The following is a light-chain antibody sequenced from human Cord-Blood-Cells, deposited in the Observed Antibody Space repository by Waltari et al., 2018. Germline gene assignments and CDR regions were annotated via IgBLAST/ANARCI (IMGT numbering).Light chain of an antibody. CDR1: QSVSSY. CDR2: DAS. CDR3: QQHSNWPRT. Sequence: IVLTQSPPTLSLSPGARATLACRASQSVSSYLAWYQQKPGQAPRLLIYDASNRATGIPARFSGSGSGTDFTLTISSLEPEDFAVYYCQQHSNWPRTFGQGTKVEIK. J-gene: IGKJ1*01. V-gene: IGKV3-11*01.